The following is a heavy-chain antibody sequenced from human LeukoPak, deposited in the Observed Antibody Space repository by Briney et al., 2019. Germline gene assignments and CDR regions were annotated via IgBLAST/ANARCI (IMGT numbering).Heavy chain of an antibody. CDR1: GFTFSDYT. Sequence: GGSLRLSCAASGFTFSDYTMSWVRQAPGKGLVWVSRINSDGSSTSYADSVKGRFTISRDNARNTLYLQMNSLRAEDTAVYYCARDHRYYYDSSGIDYWGQGTLVTVSS. CDR2: INSDGSST. V-gene: IGHV3-74*01. J-gene: IGHJ4*02. CDR3: ARDHRYYYDSSGIDY. D-gene: IGHD3-22*01.